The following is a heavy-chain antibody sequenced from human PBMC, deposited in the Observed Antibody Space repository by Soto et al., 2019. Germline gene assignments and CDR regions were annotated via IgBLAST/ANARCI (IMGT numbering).Heavy chain of an antibody. Sequence: SQTLSLTCAIFGDSLSSNSATWNWIRLSPSRGLEWLARTYYRSRWYNDYAVSVRSRITVNPDTSKNQFSLQLTSVTPEDTAVYYCAGTTSHQWYYMDVWGKGTTVTVSS. CDR1: GDSLSSNSAT. D-gene: IGHD1-7*01. CDR3: AGTTSHQWYYMDV. CDR2: TYYRSRWYN. V-gene: IGHV6-1*01. J-gene: IGHJ6*03.